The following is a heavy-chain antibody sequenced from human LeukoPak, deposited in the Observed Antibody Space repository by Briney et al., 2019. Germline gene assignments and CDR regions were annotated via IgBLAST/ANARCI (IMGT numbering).Heavy chain of an antibody. CDR2: IYHSGST. CDR1: GGSISSGGYS. CDR3: ARDSLAGYSNGWTRYFDL. Sequence: SETLSLTCAVSGGSISSGGYSWSWIRQPPGKGLEWIGYIYHSGSTYYNPSLKSRVTISVDRSKNQFSLKLSSVTAADTAVYYCARDSLAGYSNGWTRYFDLWGRSTLVTVSS. D-gene: IGHD6-19*01. J-gene: IGHJ2*01. V-gene: IGHV4-30-2*01.